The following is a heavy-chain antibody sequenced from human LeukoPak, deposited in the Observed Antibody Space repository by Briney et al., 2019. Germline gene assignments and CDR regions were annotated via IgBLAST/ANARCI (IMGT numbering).Heavy chain of an antibody. J-gene: IGHJ4*02. CDR1: GGSISSGDYY. D-gene: IGHD6-19*01. CDR2: IYYSGST. CDR3: ARVGIAVAGIIDY. V-gene: IGHV4-30-4*08. Sequence: SETLSLTCTVSGGSISSGDYYWSWIRQPPGKGLEWIGYIYYSGSTYYNPSPKSRVTISVDTSKNQFSLKLSSVTAADTAVYYCARVGIAVAGIIDYWGQGTLVTVSS.